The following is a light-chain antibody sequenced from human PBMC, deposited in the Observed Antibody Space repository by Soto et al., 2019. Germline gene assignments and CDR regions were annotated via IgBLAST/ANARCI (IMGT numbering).Light chain of an antibody. V-gene: IGKV4-1*01. CDR2: WAS. CDR1: QSVLFNSNNKNY. CDR3: QQYHDTPRT. Sequence: DIVMTQSPDSLAVSLGERATINCKSSQSVLFNSNNKNYLAWYQQKPGQPPKLLIYWASTRESGVPDRFSGSGSGTDFTLTTSSLQAEDVAVYYCQQYHDTPRTFGRGTKVEIK. J-gene: IGKJ1*01.